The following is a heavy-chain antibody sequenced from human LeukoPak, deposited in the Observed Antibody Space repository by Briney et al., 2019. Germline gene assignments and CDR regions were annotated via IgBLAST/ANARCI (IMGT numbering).Heavy chain of an antibody. CDR1: GFTFSSYW. J-gene: IGHJ4*02. CDR3: ARVGALSSSWLLY. Sequence: HSGGSLRLSCAASGFTFSSYWMPWVRQAPGKGLVWVSRIKSDGSSTNYADSVKGRFNIARDNAKNTLYLQMNSLRAEDTAVYFCARVGALSSSWLLYWGQGTLVTVSS. CDR2: IKSDGSST. V-gene: IGHV3-74*01. D-gene: IGHD6-13*01.